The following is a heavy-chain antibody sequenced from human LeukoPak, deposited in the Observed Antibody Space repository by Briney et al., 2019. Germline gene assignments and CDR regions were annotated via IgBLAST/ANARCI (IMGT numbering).Heavy chain of an antibody. CDR1: GFTVSSNY. D-gene: IGHD3-22*01. J-gene: IGHJ4*02. Sequence: GGSLRLSCAASGFTVSSNYMSWVRQAPGKGLEWVSVIYSGGSTFYADSVKGRFTISRDNSKNTLYLQMNSLRAEDTAVYYCAKLSDDSSGYYYGGPFDYWGQGTLVIVSS. CDR3: AKLSDDSSGYYYGGPFDY. CDR2: IYSGGST. V-gene: IGHV3-53*01.